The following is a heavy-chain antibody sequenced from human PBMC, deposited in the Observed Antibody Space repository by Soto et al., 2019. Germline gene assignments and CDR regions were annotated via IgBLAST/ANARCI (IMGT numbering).Heavy chain of an antibody. Sequence: ASVKVSCKASRYSFTTYALHWVRQAPGQRLEWMGWINAGNGDTKYSEKFQGRVTIARDTSANTAYMELSSLRSEDTSVYYCARDPGTGAALRAYHFDYWGQGTLVTVSS. CDR2: INAGNGDT. D-gene: IGHD1-1*01. CDR1: RYSFTTYA. J-gene: IGHJ4*02. CDR3: ARDPGTGAALRAYHFDY. V-gene: IGHV1-3*01.